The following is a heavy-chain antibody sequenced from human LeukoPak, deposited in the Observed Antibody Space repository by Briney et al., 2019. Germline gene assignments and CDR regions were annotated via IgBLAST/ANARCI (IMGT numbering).Heavy chain of an antibody. D-gene: IGHD1-26*01. CDR3: ASGSGSYYPFDY. CDR1: GGSMSSSNW. Sequence: KASETLSLTCAVAGGSMSSSNWWSGVRQSPGRGLEWIGEIYHSGSTNYNPSLKSRVTISVDKSKNQFSLKLTSVTAADTAVYYCASGSGSYYPFDYWGQGPLVTVSS. CDR2: IYHSGST. V-gene: IGHV4-4*02. J-gene: IGHJ4*02.